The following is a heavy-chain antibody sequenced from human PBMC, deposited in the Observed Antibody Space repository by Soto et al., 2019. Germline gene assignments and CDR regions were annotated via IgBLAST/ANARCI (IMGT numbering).Heavy chain of an antibody. CDR3: ACRLHSTTWVLHRDC. V-gene: IGHV4-30-2*01. CDR2: FYHSGST. Sequence: SETLSLTCAVSGGSISSGGYSWSWIRQPPGKGLEWIGYFYHSGSTYYNPSLESRVTISVDRSKNQFSLNLSSVTAADTAVYYCACRLHSTTWVLHRDCWGQGTLVTVSS. D-gene: IGHD6-13*01. CDR1: GGSISSGGYS. J-gene: IGHJ4*02.